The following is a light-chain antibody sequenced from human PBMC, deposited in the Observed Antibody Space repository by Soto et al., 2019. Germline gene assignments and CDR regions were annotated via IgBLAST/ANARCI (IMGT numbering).Light chain of an antibody. J-gene: IGKJ1*01. CDR2: AAS. V-gene: IGKV1-27*01. Sequence: DIEKTRNPASQCACVEDRVTITCRASQGITNYLAWYQQKLGKAPKLLIYAASTLQSGVPSRFSGSGSGTDFTLTISSLQSEDVATYYCPKYNSARWPFGQGTKVDIK. CDR1: QGITNY. CDR3: PKYNSARWP.